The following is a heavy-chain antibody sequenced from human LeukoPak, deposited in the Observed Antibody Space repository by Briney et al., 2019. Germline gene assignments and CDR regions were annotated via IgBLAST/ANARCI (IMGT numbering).Heavy chain of an antibody. J-gene: IGHJ6*03. CDR3: AKARAGYYYYMDV. CDR2: ISWDGGST. Sequence: GGSLRLSCAASGFTFDDYAMHWVRQAPGKGLEGVSLISWDGGSTYYADSVKGRFTISRDNSKNSLYLQMNSLRAEDTALYYCAKARAGYYYYMDVWGKGTTVTVSS. V-gene: IGHV3-43D*03. CDR1: GFTFDDYA.